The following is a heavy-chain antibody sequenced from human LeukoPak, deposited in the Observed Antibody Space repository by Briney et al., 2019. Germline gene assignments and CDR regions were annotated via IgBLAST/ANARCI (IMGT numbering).Heavy chain of an antibody. CDR3: AKDHYYDSSGCLDY. V-gene: IGHV3-23*01. CDR1: GFTFTSYA. Sequence: GSLRLSCAAAGFTFTSYAMRWVRQAPGKGLEWVSGISGDGGTAYYADSVKGRLTIFKDSSKNTLYLQMNSLRAEDTAVYYCAKDHYYDSSGCLDYWGQGTLVTVSS. J-gene: IGHJ4*02. D-gene: IGHD3-22*01. CDR2: ISGDGGTA.